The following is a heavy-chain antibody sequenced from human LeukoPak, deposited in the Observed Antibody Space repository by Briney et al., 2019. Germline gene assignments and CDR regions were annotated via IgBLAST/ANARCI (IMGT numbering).Heavy chain of an antibody. V-gene: IGHV1-46*01. Sequence: ASVKVSCKASGYTFTSYYMHWVRQAPGQGLEWMGIINPSGGSTSYAQKFQGRVTMTRDMSTSTVYMELSSLRSEDTAVYYCARDLGYCSSTSCSNEGNWFDPWGQGTQVTVSS. J-gene: IGHJ5*02. D-gene: IGHD2-2*01. CDR2: INPSGGST. CDR3: ARDLGYCSSTSCSNEGNWFDP. CDR1: GYTFTSYY.